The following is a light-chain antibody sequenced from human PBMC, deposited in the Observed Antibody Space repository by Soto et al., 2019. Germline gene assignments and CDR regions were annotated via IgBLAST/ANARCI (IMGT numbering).Light chain of an antibody. CDR1: QSISGN. CDR2: HAI. J-gene: IGKJ5*01. Sequence: EVVMTQSPATLSLSPWEMATLSCRASQSISGNLAWYQQKPGQAPRLLIYHAIARATGIPTRFSGSGSGTEFTLTISSLQSEDFAVYYCQQYNNWPPITFGQGTRLEIK. V-gene: IGKV3-15*01. CDR3: QQYNNWPPIT.